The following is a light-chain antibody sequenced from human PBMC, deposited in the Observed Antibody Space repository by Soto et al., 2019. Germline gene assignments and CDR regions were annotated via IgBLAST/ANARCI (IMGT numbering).Light chain of an antibody. V-gene: IGKV3-11*01. CDR1: QSVSSY. CDR2: GAS. Sequence: EIVLTQSPATLSLSPGERATLSCRASQSVSSYLAWYQQKPGQAPRLLIYGASNRATGIPARFSGSGSGTDFTLTISRLEPEDFAVYYCQQRSNWPPYTFGQGTKLEIK. CDR3: QQRSNWPPYT. J-gene: IGKJ2*01.